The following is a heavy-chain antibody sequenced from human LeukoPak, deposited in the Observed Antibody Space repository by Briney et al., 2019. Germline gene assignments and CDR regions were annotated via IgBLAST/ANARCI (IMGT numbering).Heavy chain of an antibody. D-gene: IGHD3-10*01. CDR3: AKVSGVDGSVGYFDY. CDR2: ISGSGGST. V-gene: IGHV3-23*01. J-gene: IGHJ4*02. Sequence: GGTLRLSCAASGFTFSSYGMSWVRQAPGKGLEWVSAISGSGGSTYYADSVKGRFTISRDNSKNTLYLQMNSLRAEDTAVYYCAKVSGVDGSVGYFDYWGQGTLVTVSS. CDR1: GFTFSSYG.